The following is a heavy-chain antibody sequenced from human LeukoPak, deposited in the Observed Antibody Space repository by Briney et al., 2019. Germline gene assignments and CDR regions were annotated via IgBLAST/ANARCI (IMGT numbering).Heavy chain of an antibody. CDR1: GFTFSSYS. V-gene: IGHV3-48*01. D-gene: IGHD1-26*01. J-gene: IGHJ5*02. Sequence: PGGSLRLSCAASGFTFSSYSMNWVRQAPGKGLEWVSYISSSSTIYYADSVKGRFTISRDNAKNSLYLQMNSLRAEDTAVYYCAKDLDSGSPGIVPWGQGTLVTVSS. CDR3: AKDLDSGSPGIVP. CDR2: ISSSSTI.